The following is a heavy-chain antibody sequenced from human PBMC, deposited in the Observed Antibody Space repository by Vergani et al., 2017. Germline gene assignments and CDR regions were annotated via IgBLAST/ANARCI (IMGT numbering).Heavy chain of an antibody. CDR2: INHSGST. Sequence: QVQLQQWGAGLLKPSETLSLTCAVYGGSFSGYYWSWIRQPPGKGLEWIGEINHSGSTNYNPSLKSRVTISVDTSKNQFYLKLSSVTAADTAVYYCARDGTNAFDIWGQGTMVTVSS. CDR3: ARDGTNAFDI. CDR1: GGSFSGYY. V-gene: IGHV4-34*01. D-gene: IGHD1-26*01. J-gene: IGHJ3*02.